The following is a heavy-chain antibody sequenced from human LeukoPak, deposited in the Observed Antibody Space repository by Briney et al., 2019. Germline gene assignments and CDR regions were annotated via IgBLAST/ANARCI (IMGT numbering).Heavy chain of an antibody. J-gene: IGHJ4*02. CDR2: ISYDGSNK. Sequence: PGGSLRLSCAASGFTFSSYAMHWVRQAPGKGLEWVAVISYDGSNKYYADSVKGRFTISRDNSKNTPYLQMNSLRAEDTAVYYCASDRDGYNYLRYWGQGTLVTVSS. CDR1: GFTFSSYA. CDR3: ASDRDGYNYLRY. D-gene: IGHD5-12*01. V-gene: IGHV3-30-3*01.